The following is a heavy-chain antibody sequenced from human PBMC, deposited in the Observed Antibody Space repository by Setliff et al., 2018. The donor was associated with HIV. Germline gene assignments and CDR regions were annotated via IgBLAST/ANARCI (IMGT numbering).Heavy chain of an antibody. J-gene: IGHJ4*02. CDR2: IYNTGST. CDR1: GGSISSGGFY. D-gene: IGHD3-10*01. CDR3: ARHGSGSYYDGPLDY. V-gene: IGHV4-31*03. Sequence: SETLSLTCTVTGGSISSGGFYWTWIRQHPGKGLEWIGYIYNTGSTYHSPSLESRVTISVDTSKNQFSLKLSSVTAADTAVYYCARHGSGSYYDGPLDYWGQGTLVTVSS.